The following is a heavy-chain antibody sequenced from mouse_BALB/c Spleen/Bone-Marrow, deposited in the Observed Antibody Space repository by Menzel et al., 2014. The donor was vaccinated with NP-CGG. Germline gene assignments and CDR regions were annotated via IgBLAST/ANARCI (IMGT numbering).Heavy chain of an antibody. D-gene: IGHD3-3*01. Sequence: EVQRVESGGGLVQPGGSLKLSCAASGFTFSSYTMSWVRQTPEKRLEWVAYISNGGGSTYYPDTVKGRFTISRDNAKNSLYLQRRGLKSEDTAMYYCARRAGAYWGQGTLVTVSA. CDR3: ARRAGAY. J-gene: IGHJ3*01. CDR1: GFTFSSYT. V-gene: IGHV5-12-2*01. CDR2: ISNGGGST.